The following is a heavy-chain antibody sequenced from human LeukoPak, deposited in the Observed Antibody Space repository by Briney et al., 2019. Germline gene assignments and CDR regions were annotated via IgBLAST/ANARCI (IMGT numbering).Heavy chain of an antibody. Sequence: GASVKVSCKASGYTFTGYYMHWVRQAPGQGLEWMGWINPNSGGTNYAQKFQGRVTMTRDTSISTAYMELSRLRSDDTAVYYCARPRGSGYYWWDYWGQGTLVTVSS. D-gene: IGHD3-22*01. CDR1: GYTFTGYY. J-gene: IGHJ4*02. CDR3: ARPRGSGYYWWDY. CDR2: INPNSGGT. V-gene: IGHV1-2*02.